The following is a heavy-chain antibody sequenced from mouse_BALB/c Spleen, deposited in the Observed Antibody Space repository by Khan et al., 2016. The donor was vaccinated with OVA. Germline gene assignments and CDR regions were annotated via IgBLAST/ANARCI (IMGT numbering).Heavy chain of an antibody. CDR3: ARVNYYGYALDY. Sequence: EVQLQESGPGLVKPSQSLSLTCTVNGYSITSNYAWNWIRQFPGNKLEWMGYISYSGSTNYNPSLKSRLSITRDTSKNQFFLLLHSVTAKDSATYYCARVNYYGYALDYWGQGTSVTVSS. V-gene: IGHV3-2*02. J-gene: IGHJ4*01. D-gene: IGHD1-1*01. CDR1: GYSITSNYA. CDR2: ISYSGST.